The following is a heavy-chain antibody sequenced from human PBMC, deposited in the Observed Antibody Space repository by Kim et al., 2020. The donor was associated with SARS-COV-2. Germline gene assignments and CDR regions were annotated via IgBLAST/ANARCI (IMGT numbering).Heavy chain of an antibody. Sequence: GGSLRLSCAASGFTVSSNYMSWVRQAPGKGLEWVSVIYSGGSTYYADSVKGRFTISRDNSKNTLYLQMNSLRAEDTAVYYCARDPRRITMVPPLYGMDVWGQGTTVTVSS. D-gene: IGHD3-10*01. CDR2: IYSGGST. CDR3: ARDPRRITMVPPLYGMDV. J-gene: IGHJ6*02. CDR1: GFTVSSNY. V-gene: IGHV3-66*02.